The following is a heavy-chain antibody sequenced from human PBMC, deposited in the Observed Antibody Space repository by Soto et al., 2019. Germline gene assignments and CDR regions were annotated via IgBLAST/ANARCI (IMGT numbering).Heavy chain of an antibody. CDR3: ARLYCSSTSCPLPYYYYGMDV. D-gene: IGHD2-2*01. J-gene: IGHJ6*02. Sequence: QVQLVQSGAEVKKPGASVKVSCKASGYTFTSYYMHWVRQAPGQGLEWMGIINPSGGSTTYAQKFPGRVTMTRATSTSTVYMELSSLRSEDTAVYYCARLYCSSTSCPLPYYYYGMDVWGQGTTVTVSS. CDR2: INPSGGST. CDR1: GYTFTSYY. V-gene: IGHV1-46*01.